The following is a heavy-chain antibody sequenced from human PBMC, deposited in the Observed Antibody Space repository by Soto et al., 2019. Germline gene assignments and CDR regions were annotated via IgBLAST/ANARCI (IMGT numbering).Heavy chain of an antibody. J-gene: IGHJ6*02. V-gene: IGHV4-59*01. CDR1: GGSINYSY. CDR2: ISYTGSA. D-gene: IGHD4-17*01. Sequence: SETLSLTCTVSGGSINYSYWTWIRQPPGKGLEWIGYISYTGSANYNASLKSRLTISVDTSKNQFSLKLSSVTAADTALYYCARVNYGDYYYGMDVWGQGTTVTVSS. CDR3: ARVNYGDYYYGMDV.